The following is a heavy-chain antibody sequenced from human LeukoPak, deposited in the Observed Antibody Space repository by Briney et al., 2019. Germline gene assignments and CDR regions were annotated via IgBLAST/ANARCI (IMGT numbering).Heavy chain of an antibody. D-gene: IGHD3-22*01. V-gene: IGHV3-23*01. J-gene: IGHJ4*02. CDR2: ISGSGGAT. CDR3: AKDGYNYDSSGHFDY. Sequence: GGSPRLSCAASGFTFSTYAMHWVRQPPGKGLEWVSAISGSGGATYHADADSVKGRFIISRDDSKNTLYLQINSLRVEDTAVYYCAKDGYNYDSSGHFDYWGQGTLVTVSS. CDR1: GFTFSTYA.